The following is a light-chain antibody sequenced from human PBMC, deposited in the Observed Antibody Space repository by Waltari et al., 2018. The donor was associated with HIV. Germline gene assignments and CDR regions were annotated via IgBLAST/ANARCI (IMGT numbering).Light chain of an antibody. CDR1: QGAKSE. CDR2: GAS. CDR3: QQYNDWPYT. V-gene: IGKV3-15*01. Sequence: EIVMTQSPATLSVSPGEGATLSCWASQGAKSELAWYQHKPGQAPRLLIYGASTRATGLPARFSGSGSGTDFTLTISSLQSEDFAVYFCQQYNDWPYTFALGTKLEIK. J-gene: IGKJ2*01.